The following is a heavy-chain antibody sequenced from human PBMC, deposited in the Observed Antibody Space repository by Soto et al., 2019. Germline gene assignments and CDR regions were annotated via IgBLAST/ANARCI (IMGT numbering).Heavy chain of an antibody. V-gene: IGHV1-3*01. Sequence: ASVKVSCKASGYTFTTFAIHWVRKDLGQGLEWMGWVNAGTGNVQYSQNFQDRVTFTRDTSASTAYMELSSLGFEDTAVYYCAEDASGYGYCGQGAPVT. CDR3: AEDASGYGY. D-gene: IGHD3-22*01. J-gene: IGHJ4*02. CDR1: GYTFTTFA. CDR2: VNAGTGNV.